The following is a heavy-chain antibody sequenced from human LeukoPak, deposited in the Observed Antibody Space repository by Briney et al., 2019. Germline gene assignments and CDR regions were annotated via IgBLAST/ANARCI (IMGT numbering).Heavy chain of an antibody. CDR1: GGTFSSYA. CDR3: ARDVVSQDDSSGSTTYVDY. CDR2: IFPILGIA. V-gene: IGHV1-69*04. Sequence: SVKVSCKASGGTFSSYAISWVRQAPGQGLEWMGRIFPILGIANYAQKFQGRVTITADKSTSTAYMELSSLRSEDTAVYYCARDVVSQDDSSGSTTYVDYWGQGTLVTVSS. D-gene: IGHD3-22*01. J-gene: IGHJ4*02.